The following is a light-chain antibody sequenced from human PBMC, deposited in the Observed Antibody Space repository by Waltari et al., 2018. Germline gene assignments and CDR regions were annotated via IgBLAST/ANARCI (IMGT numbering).Light chain of an antibody. Sequence: DIVMTQSPLYLPVTPGEPASISCRSSQSLLHSNGYNYLDWYLQQPGQSPQLLIYLGSNRASGVPDRFSGSGSGTDFTLKISRVEAEDVGVYYCMQALQTPTFGQGTRLEIK. V-gene: IGKV2-28*01. CDR1: QSLLHSNGYNY. CDR2: LGS. J-gene: IGKJ5*01. CDR3: MQALQTPT.